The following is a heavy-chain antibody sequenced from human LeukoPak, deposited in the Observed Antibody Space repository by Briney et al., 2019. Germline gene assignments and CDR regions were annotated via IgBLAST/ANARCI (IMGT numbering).Heavy chain of an antibody. CDR3: AKGTQWFGELWGSEYYFDY. V-gene: IGHV3-23*01. CDR1: GFTFSSYA. J-gene: IGHJ4*02. Sequence: PGGSLRLSCAASGFTFSSYAMSWVRQAPGKGLEWVSAISGSGGSTYYADSVKGRFTISRDNSKNTLYLQMNSLRADDTAVYYCAKGTQWFGELWGSEYYFDYWGQGTLVTVSS. D-gene: IGHD3-10*01. CDR2: ISGSGGST.